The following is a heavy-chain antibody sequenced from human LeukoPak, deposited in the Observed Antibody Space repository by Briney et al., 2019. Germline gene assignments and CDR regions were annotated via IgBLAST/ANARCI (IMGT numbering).Heavy chain of an antibody. V-gene: IGHV3-23*01. J-gene: IGHJ4*02. Sequence: GGSLRLSCAASGFTFNNYAMTWVRQAPGKGLEWVSAISGSGGSTYYADSVKGRFTISRDNAKNSLYLQMNSLRAEDTAAYYCARVGDFWSGYYPDYWGQGTLVTVSS. CDR1: GFTFNNYA. D-gene: IGHD3-3*01. CDR3: ARVGDFWSGYYPDY. CDR2: ISGSGGST.